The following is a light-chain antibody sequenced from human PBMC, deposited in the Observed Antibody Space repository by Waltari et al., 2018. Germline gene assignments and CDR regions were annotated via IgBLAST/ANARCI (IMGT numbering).Light chain of an antibody. Sequence: SYVLTQQPSVSVAPGKTARITCGGNNISSKSVHCYQQKPGQAPVLVIYYDSDRPSGIPERFSGSNSGNTATLTISRVEAGDEADYYCQVWDSSSDLRVFGGGTKLTVL. CDR1: NISSKS. V-gene: IGLV3-21*04. CDR3: QVWDSSSDLRV. CDR2: YDS. J-gene: IGLJ3*02.